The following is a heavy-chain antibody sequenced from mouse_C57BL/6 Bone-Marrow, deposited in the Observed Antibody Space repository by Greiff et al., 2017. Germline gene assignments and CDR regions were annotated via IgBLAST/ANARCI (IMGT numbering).Heavy chain of an antibody. CDR2: IYPSSGNT. CDR3: ASNWNY. D-gene: IGHD4-1*01. Sequence: VMLVESGAELARPGASVKLSCKASGYTFTSSGISWVKQRPGQGLEWIGEIYPSSGNTYYNEKFKGKATLTADKSSSTAYMVLRSLTSYDSAVYFCASNWNYWGQGTTLTVSS. CDR1: GYTFTSSG. J-gene: IGHJ2*01. V-gene: IGHV1-81*01.